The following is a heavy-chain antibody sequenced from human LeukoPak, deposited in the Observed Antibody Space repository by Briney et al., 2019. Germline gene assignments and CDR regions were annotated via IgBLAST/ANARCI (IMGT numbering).Heavy chain of an antibody. V-gene: IGHV1-18*04. Sequence: ASVKVSCKASGYTFTSYYMHWVRQAPGQGLEWMGWISAYNGNTNYAQKLQGRVTMTTDTSTSTAYMELRSLRSDDTAVYYCARRAAAGTYYYYGMDVWGQGTTVTVSS. CDR3: ARRAAAGTYYYYGMDV. CDR2: ISAYNGNT. D-gene: IGHD6-13*01. CDR1: GYTFTSYY. J-gene: IGHJ6*02.